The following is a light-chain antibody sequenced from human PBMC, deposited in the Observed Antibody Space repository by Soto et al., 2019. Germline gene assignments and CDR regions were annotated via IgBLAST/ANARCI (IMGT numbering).Light chain of an antibody. Sequence: QSVLTQPASVSGSPGQSITISCTGISSDVGGYNYVSWYQQHPDKAPKLMIYEVSNRPSGVSSRFSGSKSGNTASLTISGLQAEDEADYYCSSFTGSSTLAYVFGTGTKVTVL. J-gene: IGLJ1*01. CDR3: SSFTGSSTLAYV. V-gene: IGLV2-14*01. CDR1: SSDVGGYNY. CDR2: EVS.